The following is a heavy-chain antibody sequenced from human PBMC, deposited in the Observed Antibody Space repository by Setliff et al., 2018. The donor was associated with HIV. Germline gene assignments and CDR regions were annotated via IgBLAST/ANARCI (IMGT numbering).Heavy chain of an antibody. CDR2: INHSGST. Sequence: PSETLSLTCAVYGGSFSGYYWSWIRQPPGKGLEWIGEINHSGSTNYNPSLNSRFTISVDTSKNQFSLKLSSVTAADTAVFYCARGFPFCSGGNCRANYFDYWGQGTLVTVSS. CDR3: ARGFPFCSGGNCRANYFDY. D-gene: IGHD2-15*01. CDR1: GGSFSGYY. V-gene: IGHV4-34*01. J-gene: IGHJ4*02.